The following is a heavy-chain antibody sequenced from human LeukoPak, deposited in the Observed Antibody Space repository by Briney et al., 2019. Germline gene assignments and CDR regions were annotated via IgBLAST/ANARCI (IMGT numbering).Heavy chain of an antibody. D-gene: IGHD3-16*01. CDR2: IKQDGSEK. J-gene: IGHJ5*02. Sequence: PGGSLRLSCSASGFIFSNYWMTWVRQAPGKGLEWVANIKQDGSEKYYVDSVKGRFTISRDNAKKSLYLQMNSLRAEDTAVYFCARDMIILQSWGQ. V-gene: IGHV3-7*04. CDR3: ARDMIILQS. CDR1: GFIFSNYW.